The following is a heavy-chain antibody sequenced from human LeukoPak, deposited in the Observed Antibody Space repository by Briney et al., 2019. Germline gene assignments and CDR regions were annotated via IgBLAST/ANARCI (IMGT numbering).Heavy chain of an antibody. D-gene: IGHD5-12*01. J-gene: IGHJ4*02. Sequence: GGSLRLSCAASGFTFSSYTMTWVRQAPGKGLEYVAAITSNGGNTNYADSVKGRFTISRDNSKNTLDLQMSSLRAEDTAVYYCAMRNLRGYASYYLDYWGQGTLVTVSS. CDR1: GFTFSSYT. V-gene: IGHV3-64D*09. CDR2: ITSNGGNT. CDR3: AMRNLRGYASYYLDY.